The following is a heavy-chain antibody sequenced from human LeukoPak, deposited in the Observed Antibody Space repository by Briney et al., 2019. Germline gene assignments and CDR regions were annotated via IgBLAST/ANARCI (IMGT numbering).Heavy chain of an antibody. J-gene: IGHJ4*02. V-gene: IGHV3-48*03. Sequence: GGSLRLSRAASGFTFSSYEMNWVRQAPGKGLEWVSYISSSGSTIYYADSVKGRFTISRDNAKNSLYLQMNSLRAEDTAVYYCARDGGPEMATINFDYWGQGTLVTVSS. D-gene: IGHD5-24*01. CDR3: ARDGGPEMATINFDY. CDR1: GFTFSSYE. CDR2: ISSSGSTI.